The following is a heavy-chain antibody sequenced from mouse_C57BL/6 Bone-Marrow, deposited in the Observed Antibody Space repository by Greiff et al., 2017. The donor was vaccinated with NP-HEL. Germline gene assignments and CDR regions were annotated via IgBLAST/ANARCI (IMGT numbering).Heavy chain of an antibody. V-gene: IGHV1-15*01. J-gene: IGHJ2*01. Sequence: QVQLQQSGAELVRPGASVTLSCKASGYTFTDYEMHWVKQTPVHGLEWIGAIDPETGGTASNQKFTGKALLTADKSSSTAYMELRSLTSEDSAVYYGARGGYGDYWGQGTTLTVSS. D-gene: IGHD2-10*02. CDR3: ARGGYGDY. CDR2: IDPETGGT. CDR1: GYTFTDYE.